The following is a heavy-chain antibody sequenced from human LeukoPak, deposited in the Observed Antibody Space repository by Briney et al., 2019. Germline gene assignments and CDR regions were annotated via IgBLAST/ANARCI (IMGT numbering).Heavy chain of an antibody. CDR2: IYYTGST. V-gene: IGHV4-59*08. CDR3: ARPHSDILMAPHWFDP. Sequence: KPSETLSLTCSVSGGSISSYYWTWLRQPPGKGLEWIGYIYYTGSTNYNPSLKSRVTISADTSKNQFSLKLSSVTAADTAVYYCARPHSDILMAPHWFDPWGQGTLVTVSS. CDR1: GGSISSYY. J-gene: IGHJ5*02. D-gene: IGHD3-16*01.